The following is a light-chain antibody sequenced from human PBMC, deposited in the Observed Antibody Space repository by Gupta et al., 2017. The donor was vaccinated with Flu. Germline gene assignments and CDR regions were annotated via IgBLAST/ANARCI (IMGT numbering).Light chain of an antibody. Sequence: DIVMTQSPYSLAVSLGERATINCKSSQSVLYSSNSKNYLAWYQQKPGQPPKLLIYWASTRESGVPDSFSGSGSGTDFTLTINSRQAEDVAVYYCQQRNNTPFTFGHGTNVDIK. V-gene: IGKV4-1*01. J-gene: IGKJ3*01. CDR1: QSVLYSSNSKNY. CDR2: WAS. CDR3: QQRNNTPFT.